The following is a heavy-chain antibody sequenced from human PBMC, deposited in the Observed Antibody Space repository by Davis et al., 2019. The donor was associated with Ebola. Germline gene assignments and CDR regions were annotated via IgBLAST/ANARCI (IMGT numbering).Heavy chain of an antibody. CDR3: AREAGAVGGWFDP. CDR1: GYTFTGYN. V-gene: IGHV1-2*02. Sequence: ASVKVSCKASGYTFTGYNINWVRQAPGQGLEWMGWINPNSGGTNYAQKFQGRVTMTRDTSISTAYMELSRLRSDDTAVYYCAREAGAVGGWFDPWGQGTLVTVSS. CDR2: INPNSGGT. J-gene: IGHJ5*02. D-gene: IGHD4-17*01.